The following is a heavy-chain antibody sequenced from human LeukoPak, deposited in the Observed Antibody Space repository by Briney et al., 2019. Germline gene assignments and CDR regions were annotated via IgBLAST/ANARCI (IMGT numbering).Heavy chain of an antibody. J-gene: IGHJ6*02. CDR1: GFTFTSSA. CDR2: IVVGSGNT. D-gene: IGHD1-1*01. Sequence: GTSVKVSCKASGFTFTSSAMQWVRQARGQRLEWIGWIVVGSGNTNYAQKFQERVTITRDMSTSTAYMELSSLRSEDTAVYYCATPSTRQYYYGMDVWGQGTTVTVS. V-gene: IGHV1-58*02. CDR3: ATPSTRQYYYGMDV.